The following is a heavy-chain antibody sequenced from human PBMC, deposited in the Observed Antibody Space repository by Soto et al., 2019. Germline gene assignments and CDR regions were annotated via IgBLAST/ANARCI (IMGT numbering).Heavy chain of an antibody. V-gene: IGHV1-2*04. CDR1: GYTFTDYY. CDR2: INPNSGGT. CDR3: ASAGKSSGDQNLVYYYNYMDA. D-gene: IGHD4-17*01. J-gene: IGHJ6*03. Sequence: ASVKVSCKASGYTFTDYYIHWVRQAPGQGLEWMGWINPNSGGTNYAQKFQGWVTMTRDTSISTAYMDLRRLRSDDTAVYYCASAGKSSGDQNLVYYYNYMDAWGKVTTVTVSS.